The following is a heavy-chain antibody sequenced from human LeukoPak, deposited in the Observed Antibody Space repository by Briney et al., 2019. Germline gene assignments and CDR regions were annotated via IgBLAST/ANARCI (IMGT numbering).Heavy chain of an antibody. Sequence: GGSLRLSCGASGFTFSAYSMDWVRQAPGRGLEWVSYISSSGGSIYSADSVKGRFTISRANAKNSLYLQMNSLRDEDTAVYYCARAGLRYFDWTLTLDPWGQGTLVTVSS. CDR2: ISSSGGSI. D-gene: IGHD3-9*01. CDR1: GFTFSAYS. CDR3: ARAGLRYFDWTLTLDP. V-gene: IGHV3-48*02. J-gene: IGHJ5*02.